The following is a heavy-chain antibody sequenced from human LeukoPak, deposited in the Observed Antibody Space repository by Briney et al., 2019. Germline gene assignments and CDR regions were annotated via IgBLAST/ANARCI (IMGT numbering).Heavy chain of an antibody. CDR2: FDPEDGET. CDR1: GYTLTELS. V-gene: IGHV1-24*01. Sequence: GASVKVSCKVSGYTLTELSMHWVRQAPGKGLEWMGGFDPEDGETIYAQKFQGRVTMTEDTSTDTAYMELSSLRSEDTAVYYCASVGYYYYTDAFDIWGQGTMVTVSS. CDR3: ASVGYYYYTDAFDI. D-gene: IGHD3-22*01. J-gene: IGHJ3*02.